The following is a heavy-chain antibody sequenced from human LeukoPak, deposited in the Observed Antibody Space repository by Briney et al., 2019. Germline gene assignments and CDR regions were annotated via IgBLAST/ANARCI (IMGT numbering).Heavy chain of an antibody. D-gene: IGHD6-19*01. CDR3: ARIAVAGIDD. CDR1: GFTFSTNS. Sequence: GGSLRLSCSASGFTFSTNSMHWVRQAPGKGLEFVSAITSNGGSTYYADSVKGRFTISRDNSKNTLYLQMSSLRAEDTAVYYCARIAVAGIDDWGQGTLVTVSS. CDR2: ITSNGGST. J-gene: IGHJ4*02. V-gene: IGHV3-64D*08.